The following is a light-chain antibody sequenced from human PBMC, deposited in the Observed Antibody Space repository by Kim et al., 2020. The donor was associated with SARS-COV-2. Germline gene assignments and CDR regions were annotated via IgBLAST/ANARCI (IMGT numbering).Light chain of an antibody. CDR2: QDG. J-gene: IGLJ2*01. CDR3: QAWDSSTVV. V-gene: IGLV3-1*01. Sequence: LSPVQSASITCSGDKLGDKYACWYQQKPGQSPVLVIYQDGKRPSGIPERFSGSNSGHTATLTISGTQAMDEADYYCQAWDSSTVVFGGGTKVTVL. CDR1: KLGDKY.